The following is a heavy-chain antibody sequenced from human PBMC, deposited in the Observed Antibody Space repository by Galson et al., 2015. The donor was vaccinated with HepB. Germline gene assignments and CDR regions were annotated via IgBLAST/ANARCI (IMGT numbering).Heavy chain of an antibody. CDR3: ARDTDMTETTYYDFWSGYPDY. V-gene: IGHV3-64*01. J-gene: IGHJ4*02. D-gene: IGHD3-3*01. CDR2: ISSNGGST. CDR1: GFTFSSYA. Sequence: SLRLSCAASGFTFSSYAMHWVRQAPGKGLEYVSAISSNGGSTYYANSVKGRFTISRDNSKNTLYLQMGSLRAEDMAVYYCARDTDMTETTYYDFWSGYPDYWGQGTLVTVSS.